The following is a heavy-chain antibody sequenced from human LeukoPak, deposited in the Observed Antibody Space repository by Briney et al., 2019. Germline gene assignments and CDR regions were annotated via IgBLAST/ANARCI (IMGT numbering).Heavy chain of an antibody. D-gene: IGHD1-1*01. CDR1: GFTFSSYA. CDR2: ISGSGGST. V-gene: IGHV3-23*01. J-gene: IGHJ3*02. CDR3: VRDDPGVQQERRLSPFDI. Sequence: GGSLRLSCAASGFTFSSYAMSWVRQAPGKGLEWVSAISGSGGSTYYADSVKGRFTISRDNSKNTLYLQMNSLRVEDTALYYCVRDDPGVQQERRLSPFDIWGQGTMVTVSS.